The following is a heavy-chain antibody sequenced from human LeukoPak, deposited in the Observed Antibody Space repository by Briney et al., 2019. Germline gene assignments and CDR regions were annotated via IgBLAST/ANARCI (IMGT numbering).Heavy chain of an antibody. CDR2: IKEDGSEK. J-gene: IGHJ4*02. CDR3: ARDQNWVPFDY. Sequence: GGSLRLSCAASGFTFSSYWMSWVRQAPGKGLEWVANIKEDGSEKYYVDSVKGRFTISRDNAKNTLYLQMNSLTAEDTAVYYCARDQNWVPFDYWGQGTLVTVSS. V-gene: IGHV3-7*01. D-gene: IGHD7-27*01. CDR1: GFTFSSYW.